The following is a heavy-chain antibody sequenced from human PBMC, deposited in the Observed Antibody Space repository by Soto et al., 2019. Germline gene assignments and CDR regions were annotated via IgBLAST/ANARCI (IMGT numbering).Heavy chain of an antibody. J-gene: IGHJ4*02. Sequence: PGGSLRLSCAASGFTFSSYAMDWVRQAPGKGLEWVAVISYDGNNKYYADSVKGRFTISRDNSKNTLYLQMNSLRAEDTAVYYCASSDGNTAMATEFDYWGQGTLVTVSS. CDR1: GFTFSSYA. CDR2: ISYDGNNK. D-gene: IGHD5-18*01. V-gene: IGHV3-30-3*01. CDR3: ASSDGNTAMATEFDY.